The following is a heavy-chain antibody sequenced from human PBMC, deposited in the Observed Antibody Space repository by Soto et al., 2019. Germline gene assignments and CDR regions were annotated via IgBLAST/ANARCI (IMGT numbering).Heavy chain of an antibody. D-gene: IGHD6-6*01. CDR3: AREGGSSSYYGMDV. Sequence: QVQLVESGEGVVQPGRSLGLSCAASGFTFSSYARHGVRQAPGRGLEGVAVIWYEGSNKYYADSVKGRFTISRDNSKNTLYLQMNSLRAEDTAVYYCAREGGSSSYYGMDVWGQGTTVTVSS. V-gene: IGHV3-33*01. J-gene: IGHJ6*02. CDR2: IWYEGSNK. CDR1: GFTFSSYA.